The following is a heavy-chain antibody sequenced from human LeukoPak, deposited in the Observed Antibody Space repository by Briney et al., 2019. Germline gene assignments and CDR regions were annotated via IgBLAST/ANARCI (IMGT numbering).Heavy chain of an antibody. Sequence: GRSLRLSCAASGFTFSSYGMHWVRQAPGKGLEWVAVIWYDGSNKYYADSVMGRFTISRDNSKNTLYLQMNSLRAEDTAVYYCARDHTDTTGDYWGQGTLVTVSS. V-gene: IGHV3-33*01. CDR2: IWYDGSNK. J-gene: IGHJ4*02. D-gene: IGHD1-1*01. CDR3: ARDHTDTTGDY. CDR1: GFTFSSYG.